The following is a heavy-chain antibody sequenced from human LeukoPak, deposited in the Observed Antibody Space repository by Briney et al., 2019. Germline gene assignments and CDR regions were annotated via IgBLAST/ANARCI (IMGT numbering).Heavy chain of an antibody. CDR2: IYPSGAT. D-gene: IGHD1-1*01. CDR3: AGYHNWFLNDH. V-gene: IGHV4-34*01. CDR1: GGSFSDYY. J-gene: IGHJ4*02. Sequence: SETLSLTCAVYGGSFSDYYWSWFRQPPGKGLEWIGEIYPSGATFYNPSLKSRVTVSKDTSKSQFSRNLRFVTAADTALYYCAGYHNWFLNDHWGQGTLVTVSS.